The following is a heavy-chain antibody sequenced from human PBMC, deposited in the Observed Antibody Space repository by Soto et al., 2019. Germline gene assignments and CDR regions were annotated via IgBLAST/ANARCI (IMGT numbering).Heavy chain of an antibody. CDR3: ARPNQXIAARXISXXDP. CDR1: GYSFTSYW. CDR2: IYPGDSDT. V-gene: IGHV5-51*01. Sequence: GESLKISCKGSGYSFTSYWIGWVRQMPGKGLEWMGIIYPGDSDTRYSPSFQGQVTISADKSISTAYLQWSSLKASDTAIYYCARPNQXIAARXISXXDPWGQGTLVTVSS. J-gene: IGHJ5*02. D-gene: IGHD6-6*01.